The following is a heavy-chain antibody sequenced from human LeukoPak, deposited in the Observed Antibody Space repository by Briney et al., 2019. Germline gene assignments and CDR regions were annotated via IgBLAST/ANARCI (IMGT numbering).Heavy chain of an antibody. J-gene: IGHJ5*02. D-gene: IGHD2-2*01. CDR3: AKSVGPGYCSSTSCSDNWFDP. Sequence: GGSLRLSCAASGFTFSSYGMHWARQAPGKGLEWVAVISYDGSNKYYADSVKGRFTISRDNSKNTLYLQMNSLRAEDTAVYYCAKSVGPGYCSSTSCSDNWFDPWGQGTLVTVSS. CDR2: ISYDGSNK. V-gene: IGHV3-30*18. CDR1: GFTFSSYG.